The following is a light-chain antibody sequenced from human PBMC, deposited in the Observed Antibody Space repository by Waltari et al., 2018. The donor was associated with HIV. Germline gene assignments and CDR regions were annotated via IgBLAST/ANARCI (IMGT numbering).Light chain of an antibody. CDR2: EDN. CDR1: SGSIASNY. Sequence: NFMLTRPHSVSESPGKTVTISCTRSSGSIASNYVQCYQQRPGSSPTTVICEDNQRPSGVPDRYSGSIDSSYTSASLTISGLKTDDEADYYGQAYESSSNVVCGGGTKLTVL. V-gene: IGLV6-57*01. CDR3: QAYESSSNVV. J-gene: IGLJ2*01.